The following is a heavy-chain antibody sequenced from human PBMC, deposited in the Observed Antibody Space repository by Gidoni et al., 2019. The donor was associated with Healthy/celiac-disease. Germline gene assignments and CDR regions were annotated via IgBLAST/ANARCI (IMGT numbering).Heavy chain of an antibody. J-gene: IGHJ4*02. D-gene: IGHD4-17*01. CDR1: GFTVSSNY. V-gene: IGHV3-66*01. CDR3: ARSTVTPYYFDY. CDR2: IYSGGST. Sequence: EVQLVESGGGLVKPGGSLRLSCAASGFTVSSNYMSWVRQAPGKGLEWVSVIYSGGSTYYADSVKGRFTISRDNSKNTLYLQMNSLRPEDTAVYYCARSTVTPYYFDYWGQGTLVTVSS.